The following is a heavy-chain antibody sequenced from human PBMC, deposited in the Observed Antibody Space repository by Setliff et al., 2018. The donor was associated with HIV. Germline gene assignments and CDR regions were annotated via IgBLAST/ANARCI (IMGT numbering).Heavy chain of an antibody. CDR1: GFTFSSNS. V-gene: IGHV3-48*01. Sequence: GGSLRLSCAASGFTFSSNSMNWVRQAPGKGLEWVSYISSSNGTIYYADSVKGRFSISRDNAKNSLYLQMNSLRAEDTAVYYCARNTDVDSVYRPFHIWGQGTMVTVSS. CDR2: ISSSNGTI. CDR3: ARNTDVDSVYRPFHI. J-gene: IGHJ3*02. D-gene: IGHD1-26*01.